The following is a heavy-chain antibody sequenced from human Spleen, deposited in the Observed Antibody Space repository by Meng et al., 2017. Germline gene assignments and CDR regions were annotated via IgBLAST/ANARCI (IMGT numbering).Heavy chain of an antibody. CDR3: ARGESRDYDILTGYQIY. CDR2: ISGDGDNT. D-gene: IGHD3-9*01. J-gene: IGHJ4*02. V-gene: IGHV3-64*02. CDR1: EFTFSNYN. Sequence: GESLKISCVASEFTFSNYNMHWVRQAPGKALEYVSAISGDGDNTYYADSVKGRFTISRDNSKNTLYLQMGSLRAEDMAVHYCARGESRDYDILTGYQIYWGQGTLVTVSS.